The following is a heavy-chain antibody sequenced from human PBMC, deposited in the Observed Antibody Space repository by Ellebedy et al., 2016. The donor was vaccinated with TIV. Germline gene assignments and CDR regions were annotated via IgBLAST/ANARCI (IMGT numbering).Heavy chain of an antibody. D-gene: IGHD2-2*02. CDR3: VKDLSNTGSYIRPFDY. CDR1: GFTFSSFA. J-gene: IGHJ4*02. Sequence: GESLKISCSASGFTFSSFALHWVRQAPGKGLEHVSAINADGDTYFADSVKGRFTISRDNSKNTLYLQMSSLTTEDTAVYYCVKDLSNTGSYIRPFDYWGQGTLVTVSS. CDR2: INADGDT. V-gene: IGHV3-64D*06.